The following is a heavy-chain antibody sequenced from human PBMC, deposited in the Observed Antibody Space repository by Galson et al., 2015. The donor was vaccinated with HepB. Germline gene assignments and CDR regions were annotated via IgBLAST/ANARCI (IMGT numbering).Heavy chain of an antibody. V-gene: IGHV1-58*01. CDR2: IVVGSGNT. Sequence: SVKVSCKASGFTFTSSAVPWVRQARGQRLEWIGWIVVGSGNTNYAQKFQERVTITRDMSTSTAYMELSSLRSEDTAVYYCAAGGLSPFDYWGQGTLVTVSS. D-gene: IGHD3-10*01. J-gene: IGHJ4*02. CDR3: AAGGLSPFDY. CDR1: GFTFTSSA.